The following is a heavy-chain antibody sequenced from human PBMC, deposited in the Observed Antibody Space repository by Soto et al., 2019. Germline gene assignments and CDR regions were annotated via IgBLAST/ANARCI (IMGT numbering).Heavy chain of an antibody. CDR3: ASYTQWLVIDY. CDR2: IYYSGST. Sequence: SSETLSLTCTVSGGSISSYYWSWIRQPPGKGLEWIGYIYYSGSTNYNPSLKSRVTISVDTSKNQFSLRLSSVTAADTAVYYCASYTQWLVIDYWGQGTLVTVSS. V-gene: IGHV4-59*01. D-gene: IGHD6-19*01. CDR1: GGSISSYY. J-gene: IGHJ4*02.